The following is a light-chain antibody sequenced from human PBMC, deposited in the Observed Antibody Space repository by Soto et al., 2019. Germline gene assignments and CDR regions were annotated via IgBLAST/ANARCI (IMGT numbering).Light chain of an antibody. CDR3: QHYNNWPLT. J-gene: IGKJ4*01. V-gene: IGKV3-15*01. Sequence: EIVMTQSPATLSVSPGERATLSCRASQSVSSDLAWYQQKPGQAPRLLIYGASTRATGIPARFSGRGSGTDFTLTISSLQSEDFEVYYCQHYNNWPLTLGGGTKVDI. CDR1: QSVSSD. CDR2: GAS.